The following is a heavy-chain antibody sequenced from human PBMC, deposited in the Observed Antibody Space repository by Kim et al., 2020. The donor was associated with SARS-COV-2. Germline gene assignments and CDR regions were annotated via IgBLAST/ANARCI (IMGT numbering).Heavy chain of an antibody. Sequence: SETLSLTCAVYGGSFSGYYWSWIRQPPGKGLEWIGEINHSGSTNYNPSLKSRVTISVDTSKNQFSLKLSSVTAADTAVYYCARGSRVWGSYRPRGFYWGQGTLVTVSS. V-gene: IGHV4-34*01. CDR1: GGSFSGYY. J-gene: IGHJ4*02. CDR3: ARGSRVWGSYRPRGFY. D-gene: IGHD3-16*02. CDR2: INHSGST.